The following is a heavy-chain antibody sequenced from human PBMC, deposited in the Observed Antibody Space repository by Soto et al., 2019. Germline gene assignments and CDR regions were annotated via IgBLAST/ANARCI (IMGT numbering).Heavy chain of an antibody. Sequence: GASVKVSCKASGYTFTSYGISWVRQAPGQGLEWMGWISAYNGNTNYAQKLQGRVTMTTDTSTSTAYKELRSLRSDDTAVYYCARDSPDYYGSGSYYIIQNTHKNNWFDPWGQGTLVTVSS. CDR2: ISAYNGNT. D-gene: IGHD3-10*01. CDR3: ARDSPDYYGSGSYYIIQNTHKNNWFDP. CDR1: GYTFTSYG. V-gene: IGHV1-18*01. J-gene: IGHJ5*02.